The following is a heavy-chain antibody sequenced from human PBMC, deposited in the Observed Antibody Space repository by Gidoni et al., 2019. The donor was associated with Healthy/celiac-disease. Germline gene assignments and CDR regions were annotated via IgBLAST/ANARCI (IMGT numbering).Heavy chain of an antibody. J-gene: IGHJ4*02. CDR1: GGTFSSYA. D-gene: IGHD5-12*01. V-gene: IGHV1-69*01. CDR3: ARVGVGDGYNYFDY. Sequence: QVQLVQSGAEVKKPASSVKVSCKASGGTFSSYAISWVRQAPGQGLEWLGGINPIFGTANYAQKFQGRVTITADESTSTAYMELSSLRSEDTAVYYCARVGVGDGYNYFDYWGQGTLVTVSS. CDR2: INPIFGTA.